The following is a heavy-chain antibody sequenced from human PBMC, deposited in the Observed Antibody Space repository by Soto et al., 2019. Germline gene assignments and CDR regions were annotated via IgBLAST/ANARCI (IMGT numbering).Heavy chain of an antibody. CDR2: ISPYNGKT. CDR1: GYSFTTYG. CDR3: YFDP. D-gene: IGHD3-10*01. J-gene: IGHJ5*02. Sequence: ASVKVSCKASGYSFTTYGIFWVRQAPGQGLEWMGWISPYNGKTNYAQNLQGRVSMTTDTSTTAADTAVYYCARDMHAGFTHYFDPWGQGTLVTVSS. V-gene: IGHV1-18*01.